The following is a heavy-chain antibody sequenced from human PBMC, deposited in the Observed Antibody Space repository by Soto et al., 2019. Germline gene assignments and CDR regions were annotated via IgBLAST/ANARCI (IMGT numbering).Heavy chain of an antibody. D-gene: IGHD2-15*01. J-gene: IGHJ4*02. V-gene: IGHV3-64*01. CDR2: ISSNGGST. CDR1: GFTFSSYA. CDR3: AILGGNPLDY. Sequence: EVQLVESGGGLVQPGGSLRLSCAASGFTFSSYAMHWVRQAPGKGLEYVSAISSNGGSTYYANSVKGRFTISRDNSKNTLYLQMGSLRAEDMAVYYCAILGGNPLDYWGQGTLVTVSS.